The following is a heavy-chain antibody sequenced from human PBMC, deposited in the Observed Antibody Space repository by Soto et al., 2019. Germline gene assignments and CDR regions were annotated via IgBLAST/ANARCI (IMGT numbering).Heavy chain of an antibody. CDR3: ATYGSGWQLPTGNYYYYYMDV. V-gene: IGHV1-24*01. J-gene: IGHJ6*03. CDR1: GYTLTELS. Sequence: ASVKVSCKVSGYTLTELSMHWVRQAPGKGLEWMGGFDPEDGETIYAQKFQGRVTMTEDTSTDTAYMELSSLRSEDTAVYYCATYGSGWQLPTGNYYYYYMDVWGKGTTVTVSS. CDR2: FDPEDGET. D-gene: IGHD3-10*01.